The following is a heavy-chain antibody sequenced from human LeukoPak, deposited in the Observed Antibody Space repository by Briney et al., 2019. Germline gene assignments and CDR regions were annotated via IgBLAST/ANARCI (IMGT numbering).Heavy chain of an antibody. J-gene: IGHJ4*02. V-gene: IGHV4-59*01. D-gene: IGHD3-22*01. CDR1: GCSISSYY. CDR3: ARGHDSSGYYY. CDR2: IYYSGST. Sequence: SETLSLTCTVSGCSISSYYWSWLRQPPGKGLEWIGYIYYSGSTNYNPSLKSRVTISVDTSKNQFSLKLSSVAAADTAVYYCARGHDSSGYYYWGQGALVSVSS.